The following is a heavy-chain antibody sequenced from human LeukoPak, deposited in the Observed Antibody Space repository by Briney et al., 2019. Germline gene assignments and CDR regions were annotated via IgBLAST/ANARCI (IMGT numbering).Heavy chain of an antibody. CDR3: ARHSPGYSYARSFDY. J-gene: IGHJ4*02. D-gene: IGHD5-18*01. CDR1: GGSISSSSYS. Sequence: PSETLSLTCTVSGGSISSSSYSWGWIRQPPGKGLEWIGSIYYSGSTYYNPSLKSRVTISVDTSKNQFSLKLSSVTAADTAVYYCARHSPGYSYARSFDYWGQGTLVTVSS. CDR2: IYYSGST. V-gene: IGHV4-39*01.